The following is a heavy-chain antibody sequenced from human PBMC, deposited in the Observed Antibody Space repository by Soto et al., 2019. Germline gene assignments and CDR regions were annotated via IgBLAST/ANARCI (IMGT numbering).Heavy chain of an antibody. CDR2: ISSSGGST. CDR3: AKGWGDY. D-gene: IGHD7-27*01. J-gene: IGHJ4*02. Sequence: EVQLLESGGGLVQPGGSLRLSCAASGFTFTSYTTSLVRQGPGKGLEWVSGISSSGGSTVYADSVKGRFTISRDNFKNTLYLQMNSLRAEDTAVYYCAKGWGDYWGQGTPVTVSS. CDR1: GFTFTSYT. V-gene: IGHV3-23*01.